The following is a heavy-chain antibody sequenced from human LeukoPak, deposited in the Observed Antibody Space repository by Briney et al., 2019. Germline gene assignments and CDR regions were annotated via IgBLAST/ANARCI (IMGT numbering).Heavy chain of an antibody. D-gene: IGHD6-13*01. CDR3: ARDSSSWYFDY. CDR1: GGSISSSRYY. V-gene: IGHV4-39*07. Sequence: SETLSLTCAVSGGSISSSRYYWGWIRQPPGKGLDWIGNIYFIGSTYYNPSLKSRVTVSVDTSKNQFSLRLYSVTAADTAVYYCARDSSSWYFDYWGQGTLVTVSS. J-gene: IGHJ4*02. CDR2: IYFIGST.